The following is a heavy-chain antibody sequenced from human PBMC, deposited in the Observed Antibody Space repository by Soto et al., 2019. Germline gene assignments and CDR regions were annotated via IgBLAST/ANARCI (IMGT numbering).Heavy chain of an antibody. D-gene: IGHD6-19*01. CDR2: ITQDGSET. Sequence: QPGVCLRLSWGAAAFIYSACWMRWVRHVPGKGLQSAATITQDGSETYYMDSVKGPFAISRDNARNSLYLQMNSLGVEDTAFYYCARVSGFGSGWSEEDYWGQGALVTVSS. CDR1: AFIYSACW. V-gene: IGHV3-7*01. J-gene: IGHJ4*02. CDR3: ARVSGFGSGWSEEDY.